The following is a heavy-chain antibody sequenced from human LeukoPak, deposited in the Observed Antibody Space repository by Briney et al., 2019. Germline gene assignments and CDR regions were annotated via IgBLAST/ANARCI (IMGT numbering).Heavy chain of an antibody. V-gene: IGHV3-21*01. CDR2: ISNSGSYI. Sequence: GGSLRLSCAASGFTVSSNYMSWVRQAPGEGLEWVSSISNSGSYIYYTDSVKGRFTISRDNAKNSLYLQMNSLRAEDTAVYYCARDSSLVGYRHVYFDYWGQGSQVTVSS. D-gene: IGHD5-18*01. J-gene: IGHJ4*02. CDR3: ARDSSLVGYRHVYFDY. CDR1: GFTVSSNY.